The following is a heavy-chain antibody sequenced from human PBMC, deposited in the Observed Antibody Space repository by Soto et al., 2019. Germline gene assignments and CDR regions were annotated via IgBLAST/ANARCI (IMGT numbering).Heavy chain of an antibody. CDR1: GFSLTTNGLG. Sequence: QITLKESGPTLVKPTQTLTLTCTVPGFSLTTNGLGVGWFRQPPGKALEWLALIYRDDDKRYRPSLKSRVTITKDNTKNQVVLTMTNMDPVDTATYYCAHTVARGAYWETFNYWGQGTLVTVSS. CDR2: IYRDDDK. CDR3: AHTVARGAYWETFNY. D-gene: IGHD1-26*01. V-gene: IGHV2-5*02. J-gene: IGHJ4*02.